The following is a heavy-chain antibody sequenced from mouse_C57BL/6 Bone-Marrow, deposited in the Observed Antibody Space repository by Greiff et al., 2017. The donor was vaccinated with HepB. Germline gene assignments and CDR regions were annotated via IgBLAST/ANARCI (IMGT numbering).Heavy chain of an antibody. J-gene: IGHJ4*01. CDR1: GYTFTSYW. Sequence: VQLQQPGAELVKPGASVKLSCKASGYTFTSYWMHWVKQRPGQGLEWIGMIHPNSGSTNYNEKFKSKATLTVDKSSSTAYMQLSSLTSEDSAVYYCARSRGYDAFMDYWGQGTSVTVSS. CDR3: ARSRGYDAFMDY. D-gene: IGHD2-2*01. CDR2: IHPNSGST. V-gene: IGHV1-64*01.